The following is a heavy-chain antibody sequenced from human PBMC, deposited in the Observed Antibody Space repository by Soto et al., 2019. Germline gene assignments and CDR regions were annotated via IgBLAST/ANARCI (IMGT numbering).Heavy chain of an antibody. CDR1: GGSISSISYY. CDR3: ARVDIAVVPSTTFDY. CDR2: IKYSGHT. D-gene: IGHD2-2*01. V-gene: IGHV4-39*01. J-gene: IGHJ4*02. Sequence: QLQLQESGPGLVKPSETLSLTCTVSGGSISSISYYWGWIRQPPGKGLEWIGSIKYSGHTFYNPSLTSPVTMSVDTSNNQCSLRLSSVTAAEPAVYYCARVDIAVVPSTTFDYWGQGTLVTVSS.